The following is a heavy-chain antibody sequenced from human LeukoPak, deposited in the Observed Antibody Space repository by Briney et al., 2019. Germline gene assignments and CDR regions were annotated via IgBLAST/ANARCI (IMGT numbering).Heavy chain of an antibody. CDR3: AKDFVVVPGNVNYFDS. CDR2: ISGSGDNT. D-gene: IGHD2-21*02. CDR1: GFTFRSYA. V-gene: IGHV3-23*01. Sequence: GGSLRLSCAASGFTFRSYAMHWVRQAPGKGLEWVSAISGSGDNTYYADSVKGRFTVSRDNSKNTLYVQMKSLRGEDTVIYYCAKDFVVVPGNVNYFDSWGQGTLVTVSS. J-gene: IGHJ4*02.